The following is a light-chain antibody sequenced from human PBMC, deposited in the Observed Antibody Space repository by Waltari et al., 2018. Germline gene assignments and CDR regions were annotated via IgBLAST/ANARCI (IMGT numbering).Light chain of an antibody. CDR2: RAS. CDR1: QSVTNN. CDR3: QQYNNWPLT. J-gene: IGKJ4*01. V-gene: IGKV3-15*01. Sequence: EIVMTQSPATLSLSPGERATLYCRASQSVTNNLAWSQQKPGQAPRLLIYRASTRATSIPARISGSGSGTEFTLTISSLQSEDFAFYYCQQYNNWPLTFGGGTKVEIK.